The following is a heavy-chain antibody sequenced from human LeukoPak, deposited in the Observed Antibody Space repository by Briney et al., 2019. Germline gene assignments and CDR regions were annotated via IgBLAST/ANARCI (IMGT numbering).Heavy chain of an antibody. V-gene: IGHV3-48*04. CDR1: GFTFSSYS. CDR2: ISGSSGTM. D-gene: IGHD1-1*01. CDR3: ARGATAGYFDL. Sequence: GGSLRLSCAASGFTFSSYSMSWVLQAPGKGLEWVSYISGSSGTMYYAGSVKGRFTISRDNAKNSLYLQMNSLRAEDTAVYYCARGATAGYFDLWGRGTLVTVSS. J-gene: IGHJ2*01.